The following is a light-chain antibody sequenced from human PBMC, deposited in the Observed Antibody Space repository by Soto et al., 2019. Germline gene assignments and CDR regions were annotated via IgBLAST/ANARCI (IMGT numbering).Light chain of an antibody. CDR1: SSSIGSNA. V-gene: IGLV1-44*01. J-gene: IGLJ1*01. Sequence: QSVLTQPPSASGTPGQRVTISCSGSSSSIGSNAVNWYQQLPGTAPKLLIYSDNHRPSGVPDRFSGSKSGTSASLAISGLQSEDEADYHCATWDDSLNAYVFGIGTKFTVL. CDR2: SDN. CDR3: ATWDDSLNAYV.